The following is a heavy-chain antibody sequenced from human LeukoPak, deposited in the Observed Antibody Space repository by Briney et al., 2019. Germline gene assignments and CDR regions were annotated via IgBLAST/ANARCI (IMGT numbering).Heavy chain of an antibody. CDR3: ARGPYSYWPRRDAFDI. CDR2: INAGNGNT. CDR1: GYTFTSYA. D-gene: IGHD5-18*01. J-gene: IGHJ3*02. Sequence: ASVKVSCKASGYTFTSYAMHWVRQAPGQRLEWMGWINAGNGNTKYSQKFQGRVTITRDTSASTAYMELSSLRSEDTAVYYCARGPYSYWPRRDAFDIWGQGTMVTVSS. V-gene: IGHV1-3*01.